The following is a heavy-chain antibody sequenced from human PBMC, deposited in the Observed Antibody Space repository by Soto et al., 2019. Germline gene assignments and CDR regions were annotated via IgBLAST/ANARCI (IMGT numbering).Heavy chain of an antibody. CDR1: DGSISTSSYY. V-gene: IGHV4-39*01. J-gene: IGHJ4*02. D-gene: IGHD3-22*01. CDR2: IFYTGRT. Sequence: SETLSLTCTVSDGSISTSSYYWGWIRQSPGKGLEWIGTIFYTGRTYYNPSLESRVTLSVDTSKNQFSLHLTSVTAADTAVYYCTRHHPHHYDSSGYFDYWGQGTLVTSPQ. CDR3: TRHHPHHYDSSGYFDY.